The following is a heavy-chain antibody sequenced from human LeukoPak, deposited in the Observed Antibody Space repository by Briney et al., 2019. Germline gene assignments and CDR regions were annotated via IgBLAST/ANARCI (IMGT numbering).Heavy chain of an antibody. CDR2: TLSDSGTTI. J-gene: IGHJ3*01. Sequence: GGSLRLSCATYGVTFSSYTMNWVRQAPGKGLEWISSTLSDSGTTIHYADSVKGRFTISRDNAKNSLYRQMNSLRVEDTAVYYCVRGTSHPVWGQGTTVTVSS. CDR1: GVTFSSYT. V-gene: IGHV3-48*04. CDR3: VRGTSHPV. D-gene: IGHD1-14*01.